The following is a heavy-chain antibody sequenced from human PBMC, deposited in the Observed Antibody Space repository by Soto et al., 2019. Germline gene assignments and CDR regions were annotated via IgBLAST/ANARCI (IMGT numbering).Heavy chain of an antibody. Sequence: QVQLVESGGGVVQPGGSLRLSCAASGFTFSSYGMYWVRQAPGKGLEWVARISYDGSDQFYGDSVKGRLTISRDNSKNILYVQMNSLRSEDTAVYYCAKDTGADYWGQGTVVTVSA. J-gene: IGHJ4*02. V-gene: IGHV3-30*18. CDR1: GFTFSSYG. CDR2: ISYDGSDQ. D-gene: IGHD3-10*01. CDR3: AKDTGADY.